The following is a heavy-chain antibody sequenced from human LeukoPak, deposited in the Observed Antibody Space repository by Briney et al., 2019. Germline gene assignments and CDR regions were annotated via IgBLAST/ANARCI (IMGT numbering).Heavy chain of an antibody. CDR1: GGSTSSYY. J-gene: IGHJ4*02. Sequence: PSETLSLTCTVSGGSTSSYYWSWIRQPPGKGLEWIGYIYYSGSTNYNPSLKSRVTISVDTSKNQFSLKLSSVTAADTAVYYCARGTGTTAYWGQGTLVTVSS. CDR2: IYYSGST. CDR3: ARGTGTTAY. D-gene: IGHD1-1*01. V-gene: IGHV4-59*01.